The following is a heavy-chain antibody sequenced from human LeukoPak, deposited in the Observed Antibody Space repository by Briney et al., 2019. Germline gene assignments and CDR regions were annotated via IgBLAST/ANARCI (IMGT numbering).Heavy chain of an antibody. CDR3: AREARYYDSSGYSPNAFDI. Sequence: PEASVKVSCKASGYTFTGYYMHWVRQAPGQGLEWMGWINPNSGGTNYAQKFRGRVTMTRDTSISTAYMELSRLRSDDTAVYYCAREARYYDSSGYSPNAFDIWGQGTMVTVSS. D-gene: IGHD3-22*01. V-gene: IGHV1-2*02. J-gene: IGHJ3*02. CDR1: GYTFTGYY. CDR2: INPNSGGT.